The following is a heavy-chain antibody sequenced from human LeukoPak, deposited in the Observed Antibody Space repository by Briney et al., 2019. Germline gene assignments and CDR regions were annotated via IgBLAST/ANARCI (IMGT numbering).Heavy chain of an antibody. CDR2: IIPIFGTA. Sequence: ASVKVSCKASGGTFSSYAISWVRQAPGQGLEWMGGIIPIFGTANYAQKFQGRVTITADESTSTAYMELSSLRSEDTAVYYCARDPEPTIKKYCSGGSCYLNWFDPWGQGTLVTVSS. CDR1: GGTFSSYA. J-gene: IGHJ5*02. V-gene: IGHV1-69*13. CDR3: ARDPEPTIKKYCSGGSCYLNWFDP. D-gene: IGHD2-15*01.